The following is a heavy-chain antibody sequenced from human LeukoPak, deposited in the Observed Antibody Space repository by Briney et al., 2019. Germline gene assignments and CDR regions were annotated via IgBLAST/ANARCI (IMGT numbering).Heavy chain of an antibody. CDR1: GYTFTSYG. Sequence: GASVKVSCKASGYTFTSYGISWVRQAPGQGLEWMGWISAYNGNTNYAQKLQGRVTMTTDTSTSTAYMELSSLRSEDTAVYYCAKDLCLEYSSSPIDYWGQGTLVTVSS. CDR3: AKDLCLEYSSSPIDY. CDR2: ISAYNGNT. D-gene: IGHD6-13*01. V-gene: IGHV1-18*01. J-gene: IGHJ4*02.